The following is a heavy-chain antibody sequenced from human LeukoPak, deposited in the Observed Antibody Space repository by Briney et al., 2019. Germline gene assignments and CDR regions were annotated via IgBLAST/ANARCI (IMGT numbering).Heavy chain of an antibody. CDR2: IYPGDSDT. CDR1: RYSFTSYW. CDR3: ARRAYCGGDCLEYFQH. V-gene: IGHV5-51*01. Sequence: GESLKISCKGSRYSFTSYWIGWVRQMPGKGLEWMGIIYPGDSDTRYSPSFQGQVTISADKSISTAYLQWSSLKASDTAMYYCARRAYCGGDCLEYFQHWGQGTLVTVSS. D-gene: IGHD2-21*02. J-gene: IGHJ1*01.